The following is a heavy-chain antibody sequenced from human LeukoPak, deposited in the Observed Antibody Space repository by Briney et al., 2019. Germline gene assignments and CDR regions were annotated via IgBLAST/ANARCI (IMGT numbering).Heavy chain of an antibody. V-gene: IGHV3-48*02. CDR3: ARDPHAGIFDS. CDR1: GFTFGGFH. J-gene: IGHJ4*02. CDR2: ISSGGSTT. Sequence: GGSLRLSCATSGFTFGGFHMNWLRQAPGKGLEHVSYISSGGSTTYYADSVVGRFSISRDDAKNFLYLQMDSLRDGDTAVYYCARDPHAGIFDSWGQGTLVTVSS.